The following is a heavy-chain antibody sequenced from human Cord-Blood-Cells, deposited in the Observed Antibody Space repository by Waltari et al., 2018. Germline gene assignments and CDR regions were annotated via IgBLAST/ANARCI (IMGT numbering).Heavy chain of an antibody. Sequence: QVQLVQSGAEVKKPGASVKVSCKASGYTFTSYAMHWVRQAPGQRLEWMGWINAGNGNTKYSQKFQGRVTITRDTSASTAYMELSSLRSEDTAVYYCARAGEILYSSGWTSFDYCGQGTLVTVSS. CDR2: INAGNGNT. CDR1: GYTFTSYA. J-gene: IGHJ4*02. CDR3: ARAGEILYSSGWTSFDY. V-gene: IGHV1-3*01. D-gene: IGHD6-19*01.